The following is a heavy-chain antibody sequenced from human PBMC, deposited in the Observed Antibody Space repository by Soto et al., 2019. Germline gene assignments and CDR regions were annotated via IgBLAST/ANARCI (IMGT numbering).Heavy chain of an antibody. Sequence: VQLVESGGGLVQPGGSLRLSCAGSGFTFSAYTMNWVRQAPGKGLEWVSYINSGGNPIYYADSVKGRFTISRDDARNSLYLQMNSLRDEDTAVYYCARTGANVGLDVWGQGTTVIVSS. V-gene: IGHV3-48*02. CDR1: GFTFSAYT. J-gene: IGHJ6*02. CDR2: INSGGNPI. CDR3: ARTGANVGLDV. D-gene: IGHD1-7*01.